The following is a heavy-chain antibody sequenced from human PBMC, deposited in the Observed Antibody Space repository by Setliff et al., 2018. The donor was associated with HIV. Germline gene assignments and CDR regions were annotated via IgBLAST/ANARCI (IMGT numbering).Heavy chain of an antibody. Sequence: SETLSLTCAVFGGSLSDFYWSWIRQPPGKGLEWIGEISHSGSTVYNPSLKSRVTMSVDASKNLVSLNLNSVTAADTAIYYCARGVARQVVIDRWFDPWGQGTPVTVS. CDR2: ISHSGST. CDR1: GGSLSDFY. J-gene: IGHJ5*02. CDR3: ARGVARQVVIDRWFDP. V-gene: IGHV4-34*01. D-gene: IGHD2-21*01.